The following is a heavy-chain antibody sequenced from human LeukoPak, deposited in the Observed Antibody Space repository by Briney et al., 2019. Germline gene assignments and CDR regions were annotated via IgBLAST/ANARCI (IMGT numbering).Heavy chain of an antibody. CDR3: ARGYSGYVSWFDP. CDR2: IYYSGST. J-gene: IGHJ5*02. V-gene: IGHV4-39*07. CDR1: GGSISSSSYY. Sequence: SETLSLTCTVSGGSISSSSYYWGWIRQPPGKGLEWIGSIYYSGSTYYNPSLKSRVTISVDTSKNQFSLKLSSVTAADTAVYYCARGYSGYVSWFDPWGQGTLVTVSS. D-gene: IGHD5-12*01.